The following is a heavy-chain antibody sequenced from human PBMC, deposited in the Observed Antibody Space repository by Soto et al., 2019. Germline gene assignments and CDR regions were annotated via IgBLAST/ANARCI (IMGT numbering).Heavy chain of an antibody. CDR1: GGSISSGDYY. CDR2: IYYSGCT. J-gene: IGHJ3*02. V-gene: IGHV4-30-4*01. CDR3: ARALGTTVAYGAFDI. Sequence: SETLSLTCTVSGGSISSGDYYWSWIRQPPGKGLEGIGYIYYSGCTYYSPYLKSRVTISVETSKNKFYLKLSSVAAAATAGYYWARALGTTVAYGAFDIWGQGTMVTVSS. D-gene: IGHD4-17*01.